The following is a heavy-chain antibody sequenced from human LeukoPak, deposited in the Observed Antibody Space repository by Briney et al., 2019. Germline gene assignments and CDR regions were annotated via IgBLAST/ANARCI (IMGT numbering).Heavy chain of an antibody. CDR2: IYYSGST. CDR1: GGSISSYY. J-gene: IGHJ4*02. CDR3: ARDPSIAAAGTGRGEFDY. Sequence: SETLSLTCTVSGGSISSYYWSWIRQPPGKGLEWIGYIYYSGSTNYNPSLKSRVTISVDTSKNQFSLKLSSVTAADTAVYYCARDPSIAAAGTGRGEFDYWGQGTLVTVSS. V-gene: IGHV4-59*12. D-gene: IGHD6-13*01.